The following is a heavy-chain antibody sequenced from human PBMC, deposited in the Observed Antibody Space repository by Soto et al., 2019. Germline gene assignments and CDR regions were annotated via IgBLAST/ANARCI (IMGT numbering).Heavy chain of an antibody. Sequence: SETLSLTCTVCGGSINCDNCCWTWIRQPPGKGLEWIGCFHYSGTTYQIPSLKSRVTISRDTSRNQFSLELSSVTAADTAVYYCARGDGNTPFGYWGQGTQVTVSS. V-gene: IGHV4-30-4*01. CDR1: GGSINCDNCC. J-gene: IGHJ4*02. CDR3: ARGDGNTPFGY. CDR2: FHYSGTT.